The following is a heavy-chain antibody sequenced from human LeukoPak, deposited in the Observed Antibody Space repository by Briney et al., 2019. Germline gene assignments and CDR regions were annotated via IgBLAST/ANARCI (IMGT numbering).Heavy chain of an antibody. CDR3: AKDALEWELPIFRPNYLDL. CDR2: IRYDGSNK. D-gene: IGHD1-26*01. V-gene: IGHV3-30*02. J-gene: IGHJ4*02. Sequence: GGSLRLSCAASGFTFSSYGMHWVRQAPGKGLEWVAFIRYDGSNKYYADSVKGRFTISRDNSKNTLYLQMNSLRAEDTAVYYCAKDALEWELPIFRPNYLDLWGKGNVHPVSS. CDR1: GFTFSSYG.